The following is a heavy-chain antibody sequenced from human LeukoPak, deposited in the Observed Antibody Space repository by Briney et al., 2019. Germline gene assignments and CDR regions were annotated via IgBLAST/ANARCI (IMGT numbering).Heavy chain of an antibody. Sequence: ASVKVSCKASGYTFTNYGISWVRQAPGQGLEWMGWINPNSGGTNYAQKFQGRVTMTRDTSISTAYMELSRLRSDDTAVYYCTYYDFWSGYRGDFDYWGQGTLVTVSS. CDR2: INPNSGGT. D-gene: IGHD3-3*01. CDR1: GYTFTNYG. J-gene: IGHJ4*02. CDR3: TYYDFWSGYRGDFDY. V-gene: IGHV1-2*02.